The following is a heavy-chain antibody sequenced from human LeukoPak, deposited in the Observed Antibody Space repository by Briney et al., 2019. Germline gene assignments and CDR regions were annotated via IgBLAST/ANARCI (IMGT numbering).Heavy chain of an antibody. CDR1: GFTFDDYA. V-gene: IGHV3-9*01. CDR3: AKDSLYYYASTGYFDY. CDR2: ISWNSGNI. Sequence: GGSLRLSCAASGFTFDDYAMHWVRHAPGKGLEWVSGISWNSGNIGYADSVKGRFTISRDNAKNSLYLQMNSLRAEDTALYYCAKDSLYYYASTGYFDYWGQGTLVTVSS. D-gene: IGHD3-22*01. J-gene: IGHJ4*02.